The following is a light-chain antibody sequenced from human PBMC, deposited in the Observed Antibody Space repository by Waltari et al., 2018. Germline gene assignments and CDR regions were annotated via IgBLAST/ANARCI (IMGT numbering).Light chain of an antibody. V-gene: IGLV1-40*01. CDR2: VKD. CDR3: QSFDNNLSDSRV. J-gene: IGLJ1*01. Sequence: QSVLTPPPSVSGAPGQRVPISCTGGSSNIGAGSDVRCYQHVPGPAPKLLISVKDHRPAGGPDRFSASKSGTSASLAITGLQAEDEADYYCQSFDNNLSDSRVFGTGTKVTVL. CDR1: SSNIGAGSD.